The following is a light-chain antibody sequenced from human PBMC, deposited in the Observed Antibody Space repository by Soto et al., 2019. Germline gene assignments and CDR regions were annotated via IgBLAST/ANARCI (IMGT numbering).Light chain of an antibody. CDR1: QDISNY. V-gene: IGKV1-33*01. CDR2: DAS. CDR3: QQSYSTPVT. J-gene: IGKJ1*01. Sequence: DIQMTQSPSSLSASVGDRVTITYQASQDISNYLNWYQQKPGKAPKLLIYDASNLETGVPSRFSGSGSGTDFTFTIRSLQTEDIAPYYCQQSYSTPVTFGQGTKVDIK.